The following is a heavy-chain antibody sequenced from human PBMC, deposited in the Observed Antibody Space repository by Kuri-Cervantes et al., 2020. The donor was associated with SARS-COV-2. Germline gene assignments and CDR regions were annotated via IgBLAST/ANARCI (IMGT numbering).Heavy chain of an antibody. CDR3: ARGWQQQLVGDAFDI. Sequence: ASVKVSCKASGYTFTNYGISWVRQAPGQGLEWVGWISGYNGNTEYTQKLQGRVTMTTDTSTSTAYMELRSLRFDDTAVYYCARGWQQQLVGDAFDIWGQGTMVTVSS. J-gene: IGHJ3*02. CDR2: ISGYNGNT. V-gene: IGHV1-18*01. CDR1: GYTFTNYG. D-gene: IGHD6-13*01.